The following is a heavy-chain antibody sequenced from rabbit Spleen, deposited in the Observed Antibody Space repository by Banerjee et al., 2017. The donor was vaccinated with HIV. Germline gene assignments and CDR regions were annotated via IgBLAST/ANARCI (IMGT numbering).Heavy chain of an antibody. CDR2: IYNGDGNT. V-gene: IGHV1S40*01. J-gene: IGHJ2*01. CDR1: GFSFSSSDY. Sequence: QSLEESGGGLVQPEGSLTLTCTASGFSFSSSDYMCWVRQAPGKGLEWIGCIYNGDGNTYYATWAKSRFTISKISSTTVTLQMTSLTAADTATYFCARNYVNAFDPWGPGTLVTVS. CDR3: ARNYVNAFDP. D-gene: IGHD1-1*01.